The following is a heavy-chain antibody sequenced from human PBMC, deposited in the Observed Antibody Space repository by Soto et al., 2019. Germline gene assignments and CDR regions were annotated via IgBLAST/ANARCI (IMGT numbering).Heavy chain of an antibody. D-gene: IGHD3-22*01. Sequence: ASVKVSCKVSGYTLTELSMHWVRQAPGKGLEWMGGIDPEGGETNYAQKFQGRVTMTRDTSISTAYMELSRLRSDDTAVYYCARDPEDSSGYYYEYFQHWGQGTLVTVSS. CDR1: GYTLTELS. CDR3: ARDPEDSSGYYYEYFQH. J-gene: IGHJ1*01. V-gene: IGHV1-24*01. CDR2: IDPEGGET.